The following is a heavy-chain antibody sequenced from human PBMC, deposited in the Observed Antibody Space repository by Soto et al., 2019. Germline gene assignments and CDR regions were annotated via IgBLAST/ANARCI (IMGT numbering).Heavy chain of an antibody. V-gene: IGHV1-58*01. CDR3: AAVASDYYDSSGYPDAFDI. D-gene: IGHD3-22*01. J-gene: IGHJ3*02. Sequence: SVKVSCKASGFTFTSSAVQWVRQARGQRLEWIGWIVVGSGNTNYAQKFQERVTITRDMSTSTAYMELSSLRSEDTAVYYCAAVASDYYDSSGYPDAFDIWGQGTMVTVS. CDR1: GFTFTSSA. CDR2: IVVGSGNT.